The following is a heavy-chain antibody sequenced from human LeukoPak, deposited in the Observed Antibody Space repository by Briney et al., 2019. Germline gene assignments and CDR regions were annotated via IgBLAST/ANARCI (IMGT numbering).Heavy chain of an antibody. D-gene: IGHD3-10*01. CDR1: GFTFNCYW. V-gene: IGHV3-7*01. Sequence: GGSLRLSCAASGFTFNCYWMSWVRQAAGKGLEWVANIKEDGSAQYYVDSVKGRFTSARDNAKNSLYLQMNSLRAEDTAVYYCARASRGTMVRGVMGTWGQGTLVTVSS. CDR3: ARASRGTMVRGVMGT. CDR2: IKEDGSAQ. J-gene: IGHJ5*02.